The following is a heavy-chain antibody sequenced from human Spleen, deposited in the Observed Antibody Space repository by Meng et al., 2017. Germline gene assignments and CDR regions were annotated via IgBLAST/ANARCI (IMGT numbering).Heavy chain of an antibody. CDR2: MSHDGSI. CDR3: ATRPSGGYPDF. V-gene: IGHV3-30*03. J-gene: IGHJ4*02. D-gene: IGHD5-12*01. CDR1: GLTFSRSI. Sequence: GESLKISCATSGLTFSRSIMHWVRQAPDKGLEWVALMSHDGSIQYADSVKGRLTISRDNSKNTLYLQMNSLRAEDTAIYYCATRPSGGYPDFWGQGTLVTVSS.